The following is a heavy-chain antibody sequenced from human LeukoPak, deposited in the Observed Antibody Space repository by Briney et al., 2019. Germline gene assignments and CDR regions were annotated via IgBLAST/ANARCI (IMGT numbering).Heavy chain of an antibody. Sequence: SETLSLTCSVSGVSISSYYWSWIRQPPGKGLEWIGYIYYSGSTNYNPSLKSRVTISVDTSKNQFSLKLSSVTAADTAVYHCARDNWNYGSSMDVWGQGTTVTVSS. CDR2: IYYSGST. J-gene: IGHJ6*02. CDR3: ARDNWNYGSSMDV. CDR1: GVSISSYY. D-gene: IGHD1-7*01. V-gene: IGHV4-59*01.